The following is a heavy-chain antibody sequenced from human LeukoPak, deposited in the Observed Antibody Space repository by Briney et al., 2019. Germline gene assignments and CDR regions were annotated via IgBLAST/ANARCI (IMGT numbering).Heavy chain of an antibody. CDR3: SKDVVPDSGWDLDY. CDR1: GFSFSTYS. CDR2: IYNSSSKT. V-gene: IGHV3-23*05. Sequence: PGGSLRLSCTASGFSFSTYSMTWVRQAPGKGLEWVSCIYNSSSKTFYADSVKGRFTISRDNSKNTLYLQMNSLTAEDTAIYYCSKDVVPDSGWDLDYWGQGTLVTVSS. J-gene: IGHJ4*02. D-gene: IGHD6-19*01.